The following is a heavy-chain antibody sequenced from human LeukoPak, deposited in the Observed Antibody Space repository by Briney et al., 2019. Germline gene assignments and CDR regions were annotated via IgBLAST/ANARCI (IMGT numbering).Heavy chain of an antibody. CDR2: ISGNGGST. J-gene: IGHJ4*02. D-gene: IGHD3-22*01. Sequence: GGSLRLSCAASGFTFSSYAMSWVRQAPGKGLEWVSAISGNGGSTYYADSVKGRFTISRDNSKNTLYLQMNSLRAEDTAVYYCAKDGSFDSSGYYYHYFDYWGQGTLVTVSS. CDR1: GFTFSSYA. V-gene: IGHV3-23*01. CDR3: AKDGSFDSSGYYYHYFDY.